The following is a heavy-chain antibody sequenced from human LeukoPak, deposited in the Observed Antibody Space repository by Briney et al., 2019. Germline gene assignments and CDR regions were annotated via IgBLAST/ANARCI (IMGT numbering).Heavy chain of an antibody. CDR3: ARDFMLGDGGYVYYGMDV. Sequence: ASVKVSCKASGYTFTSYGISWVRQAPGQGLEWMGWISVCNGNTNYAQKLQGRVTMTTDTSTSTAYMELRSLRSDDTAVYYCARDFMLGDGGYVYYGMDVWGKGTTVTVSS. D-gene: IGHD5-12*01. CDR1: GYTFTSYG. V-gene: IGHV1-18*04. J-gene: IGHJ6*04. CDR2: ISVCNGNT.